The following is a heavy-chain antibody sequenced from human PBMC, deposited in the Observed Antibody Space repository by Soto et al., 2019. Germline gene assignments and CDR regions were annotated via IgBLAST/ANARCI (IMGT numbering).Heavy chain of an antibody. CDR2: ISAYNGNT. Sequence: QVQLVQSGAEVKKPGASVKVSCKASGYTFTSYVISWVRQAPGQGLEWMGWISAYNGNTNYAQKLQGRITMTTDTSTSTAYMELRSLRSDDTAVYYCASYREQLVLYGMDVWGQGPTVTVSS. CDR3: ASYREQLVLYGMDV. CDR1: GYTFTSYV. V-gene: IGHV1-18*01. D-gene: IGHD6-13*01. J-gene: IGHJ6*02.